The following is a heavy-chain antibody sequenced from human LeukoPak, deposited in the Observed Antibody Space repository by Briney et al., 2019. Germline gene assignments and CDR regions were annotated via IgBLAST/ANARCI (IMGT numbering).Heavy chain of an antibody. CDR1: GFTFSSYA. Sequence: GGSLRLSCAASGFTFSSYAMHWVRQAPGKGLEWVAVISYDGSNKYYADSVKGRFTISRDNAKNSLYLQMNSLRAEDTAVYYCARVRGAFDIWGQGTMVTVSS. D-gene: IGHD5-24*01. CDR3: ARVRGAFDI. V-gene: IGHV3-30-3*01. CDR2: ISYDGSNK. J-gene: IGHJ3*02.